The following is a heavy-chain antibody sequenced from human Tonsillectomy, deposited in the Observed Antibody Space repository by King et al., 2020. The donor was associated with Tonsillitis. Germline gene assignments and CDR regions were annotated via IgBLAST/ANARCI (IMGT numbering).Heavy chain of an antibody. CDR2: INHSGST. D-gene: IGHD3-10*01. Sequence: VQLQQWGAGLLKPSETLSLTCTVYGGSFSGYYWSWIRQPPGKGLEWIGEINHSGSTNYNSSLKSRVTISLDKSKNQFSLRLSSVTAADTAVYYCARGGGVRGVINPPNYYYGMDVWGQGTTVTVSS. J-gene: IGHJ6*02. CDR3: ARGGGVRGVINPPNYYYGMDV. CDR1: GGSFSGYY. V-gene: IGHV4-34*01.